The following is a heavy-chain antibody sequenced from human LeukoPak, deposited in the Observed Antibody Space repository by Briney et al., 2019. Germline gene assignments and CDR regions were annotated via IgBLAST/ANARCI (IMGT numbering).Heavy chain of an antibody. D-gene: IGHD2/OR15-2a*01. J-gene: IGHJ4*02. V-gene: IGHV5-51*01. CDR1: GYTFTGYY. Sequence: KVSCKASGYTFTGYYMHWVRQAPGQGLEWMGIIYPGDSDTRYSPSFQGQVTISADKSISTAYLQWSSLKASDTAMYYCARLRVSDRFDYWGQGTLVTVSS. CDR3: ARLRVSDRFDY. CDR2: IYPGDSDT.